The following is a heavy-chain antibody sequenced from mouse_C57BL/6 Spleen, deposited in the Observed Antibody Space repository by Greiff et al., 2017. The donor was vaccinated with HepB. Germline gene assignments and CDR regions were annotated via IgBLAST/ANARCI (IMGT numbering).Heavy chain of an antibody. V-gene: IGHV1-55*01. J-gene: IGHJ4*01. CDR3: SRFFYKAMDY. D-gene: IGHD1-1*01. CDR2: IYPGSGST. Sequence: QVHVKQSGAELVKPGASVKMSCKASGYTFTSYWITWVKQRPGQGLEWIGDIYPGSGSTNYNEKFKSKATLTVDTSSSTAYMQLSSLTSEDSAVYYCSRFFYKAMDYWGQGTSVTVSS. CDR1: GYTFTSYW.